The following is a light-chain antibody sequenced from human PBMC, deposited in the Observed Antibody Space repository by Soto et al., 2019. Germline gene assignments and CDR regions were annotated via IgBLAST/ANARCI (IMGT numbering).Light chain of an antibody. CDR2: AAS. J-gene: IGKJ1*01. Sequence: DIQMTQSPSSLSASVGDRVTITCRASQSISSYLNWYQQKPGKAPKLLIYAASNLQSGVPSRFSASGSGTEFTLTISSLQPDDFATYYCQQYYTYWHMFGQGTKVDI. CDR3: QQYYTYWHM. V-gene: IGKV1-39*01. CDR1: QSISSY.